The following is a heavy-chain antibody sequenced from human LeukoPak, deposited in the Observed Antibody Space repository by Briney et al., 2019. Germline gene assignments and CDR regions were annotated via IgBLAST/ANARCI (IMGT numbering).Heavy chain of an antibody. J-gene: IGHJ4*02. CDR1: GFTFSSYA. D-gene: IGHD2-2*01. CDR3: ARSTSSHSTSFDY. Sequence: GGSLRLSCAASGFTFSSYAMSWVRQAPGKGLEYVSAISSNGGSTYYANSVKGRFTISRDNSKNTLYLQMGSLRAEDMAVYYCARSTSSHSTSFDYWGQGTLVTVSS. CDR2: ISSNGGST. V-gene: IGHV3-64*01.